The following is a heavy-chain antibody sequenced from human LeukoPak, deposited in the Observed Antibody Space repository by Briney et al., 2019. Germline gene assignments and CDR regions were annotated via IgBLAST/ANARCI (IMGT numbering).Heavy chain of an antibody. D-gene: IGHD6-6*01. CDR1: GYTFTGYY. CDR3: ARVYSSSYFDY. J-gene: IGHJ4*02. CDR2: IIPIFGTA. V-gene: IGHV1-69*05. Sequence: GASVKVSCKASGYTFTGYYMHWVRQAPGQGLEWMGGIIPIFGTANYAQKFQGRVTITTDESTSTAYMELSSLRSEDTAVYYCARVYSSSYFDYWGQGTLVTVSS.